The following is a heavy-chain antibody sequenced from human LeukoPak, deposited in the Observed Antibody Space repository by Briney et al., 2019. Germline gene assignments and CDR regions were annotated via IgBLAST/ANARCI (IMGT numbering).Heavy chain of an antibody. Sequence: SETLSLTCAVSGGSISSSYWWSWVRQPPGKGLEWIGEIYHSGDTNYYPSLKSRVTISVDKSKNQFSLKLNSVTAADTALYYCATAVGTGTTEYGMDVWGQGTTVTVSS. D-gene: IGHD1-7*01. CDR3: ATAVGTGTTEYGMDV. J-gene: IGHJ6*02. CDR1: GGSISSSYW. CDR2: IYHSGDT. V-gene: IGHV4-4*02.